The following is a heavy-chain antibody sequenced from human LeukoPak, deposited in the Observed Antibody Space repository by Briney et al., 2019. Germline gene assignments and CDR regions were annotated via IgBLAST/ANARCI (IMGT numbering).Heavy chain of an antibody. V-gene: IGHV1-18*01. CDR3: ARDLQGITIPRI. Sequence: ASVKVSCKASGYTFTSYGISWVRQAPGQGLEWMGWISAYNGNTNYAQKFQGRVTITADKSTSTAYMELSSLRSEDTAVYYCARDLQGITIPRIWGQGTLVTVSS. J-gene: IGHJ4*02. CDR1: GYTFTSYG. CDR2: ISAYNGNT. D-gene: IGHD3-10*01.